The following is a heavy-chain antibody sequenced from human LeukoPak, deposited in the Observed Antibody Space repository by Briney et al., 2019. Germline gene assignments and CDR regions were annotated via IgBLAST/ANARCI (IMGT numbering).Heavy chain of an antibody. Sequence: GGSLRLSCAASGFTFSSYWMHWVRQAPGEGLVWVSLINSDGSSKSYADSVKGRFTISRDNAKNSTYLQMNSRRVDDTAVYYCAREVVAAAGSYYFDYWGQGTLVTVSS. V-gene: IGHV3-74*01. J-gene: IGHJ4*02. D-gene: IGHD6-13*01. CDR2: INSDGSSK. CDR3: AREVVAAAGSYYFDY. CDR1: GFTFSSYW.